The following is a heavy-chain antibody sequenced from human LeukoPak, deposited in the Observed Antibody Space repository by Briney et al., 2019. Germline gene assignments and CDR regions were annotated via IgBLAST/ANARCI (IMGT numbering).Heavy chain of an antibody. CDR2: IYYSGST. D-gene: IGHD2-2*01. V-gene: IGHV4-31*03. CDR3: ARGGVVVPAAMAPLPFDC. CDR1: GGSISSGGYY. J-gene: IGHJ4*02. Sequence: SETLSLTCTVAGGSISSGGYYWSWIRQHPGKGLEWIGYIYYSGSTYYNPSLKSRGPIPVVTSKNQFPLKLSSVTAADTGVYYCARGGVVVPAAMAPLPFDCWGQGTLVTVSS.